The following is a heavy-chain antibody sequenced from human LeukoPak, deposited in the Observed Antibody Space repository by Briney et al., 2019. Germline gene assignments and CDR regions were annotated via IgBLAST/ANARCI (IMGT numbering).Heavy chain of an antibody. CDR1: GYTFTSYD. D-gene: IGHD6-13*01. Sequence: ASVKVSCKASGYTFTSYDINWVRQAPGQGLEWMGWINPNSGGTNYAQKFQGRVTMTRDTSISTAYMELSRLRSDDTAVYYCARGGHSSSWDLDYWGQGTLVTVSS. V-gene: IGHV1-2*02. J-gene: IGHJ4*02. CDR3: ARGGHSSSWDLDY. CDR2: INPNSGGT.